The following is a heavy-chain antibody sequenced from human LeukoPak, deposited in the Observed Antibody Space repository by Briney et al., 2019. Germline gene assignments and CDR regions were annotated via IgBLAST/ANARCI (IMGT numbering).Heavy chain of an antibody. CDR2: INPNSGGT. CDR3: ARRFDYGNHAFHHYYMDV. CDR1: GYTFTDYY. J-gene: IGHJ6*03. Sequence: ASVKVSCKASGYTFTDYYIHWVRQAPGQGLEWMGWINPNSGGTNYAQKFQGRVTMTRDTSISTVYMELRSLTYEDTALYYCARRFDYGNHAFHHYYMDVWGKGTTVSVSS. V-gene: IGHV1-2*02. D-gene: IGHD4-11*01.